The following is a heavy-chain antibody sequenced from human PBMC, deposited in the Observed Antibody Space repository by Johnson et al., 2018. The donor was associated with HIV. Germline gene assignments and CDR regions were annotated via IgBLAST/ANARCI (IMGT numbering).Heavy chain of an antibody. D-gene: IGHD3-3*01. CDR2: MYTGGGT. Sequence: VQLVESGGGLVQPGGSLRLSCAASGFTVSSYYMNWVRQAPGKGLEWVSVMYTGGGTSYADSVKGRFTISRDNSKNTLYLQMNSLRADDTAVYYCARVRDYNFWSGQQSRHAFDIWGQGTMVTVSS. CDR3: ARVRDYNFWSGQQSRHAFDI. J-gene: IGHJ3*02. CDR1: GFTVSSYY. V-gene: IGHV3-66*01.